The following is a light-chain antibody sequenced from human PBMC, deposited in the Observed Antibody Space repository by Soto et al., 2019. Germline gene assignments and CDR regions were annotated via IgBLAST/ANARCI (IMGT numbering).Light chain of an antibody. CDR3: SSYTSSSTLYV. CDR2: EVT. V-gene: IGLV2-14*01. CDR1: SSDIGGSKY. J-gene: IGLJ1*01. Sequence: QSVLTQPASLSGSPGQSITISCAGTSSDIGGSKYVSWYQQHPGKAPKLIIYEVTYRPSGVSARFSGSKSGNTASLTVSGLQAEDEADYYCSSYTSSSTLYVFGTGTKLTVL.